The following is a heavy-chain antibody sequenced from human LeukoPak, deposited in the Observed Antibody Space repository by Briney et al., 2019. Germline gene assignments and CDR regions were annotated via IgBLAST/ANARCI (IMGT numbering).Heavy chain of an antibody. CDR1: GFTFSSYA. CDR2: ISGSGGST. Sequence: TGGSLRLSCAASGFTFSSYAMSWVRQAPGKGLEWVSAISGSGGSTYYADSVKGRFTISRDNSKNTLYLQMNSLRAEDTAVYYCAKAKRNYDILTDYYYYYMDVWGKGTTVTVSS. J-gene: IGHJ6*03. V-gene: IGHV3-23*01. CDR3: AKAKRNYDILTDYYYYYMDV. D-gene: IGHD3-9*01.